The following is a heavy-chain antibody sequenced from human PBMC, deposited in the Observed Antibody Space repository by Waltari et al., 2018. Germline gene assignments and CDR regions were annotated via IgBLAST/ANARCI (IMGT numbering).Heavy chain of an antibody. Sequence: QVQLQESGPGLVKPSETLSLTCTVSGGSISSYYWSWIRQPPGKGLEWIGYIYYSGSTNYNPSFKSRVTISVDTSKNQFSLKLSSVTAADTAVYYCARGAGVAATYHDAFDIWGQGTMVTVSS. V-gene: IGHV4-59*01. CDR1: GGSISSYY. D-gene: IGHD2-15*01. J-gene: IGHJ3*02. CDR3: ARGAGVAATYHDAFDI. CDR2: IYYSGST.